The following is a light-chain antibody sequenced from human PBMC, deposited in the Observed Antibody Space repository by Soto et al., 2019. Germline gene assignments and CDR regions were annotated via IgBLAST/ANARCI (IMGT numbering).Light chain of an antibody. Sequence: QSALTQPASVSGSPGQSITISCTGTSSDVGGYHYVSWYQQHPGKAPKLIIYDVNNRPSGVSTRFSGSKSGNTASLTISGLQSEDEADYYCSSYASSTTLVVFGGGTQLTVL. V-gene: IGLV2-14*03. J-gene: IGLJ2*01. CDR3: SSYASSTTLVV. CDR2: DVN. CDR1: SSDVGGYHY.